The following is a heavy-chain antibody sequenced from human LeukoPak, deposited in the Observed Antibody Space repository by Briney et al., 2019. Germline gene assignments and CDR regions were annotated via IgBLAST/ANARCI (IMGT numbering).Heavy chain of an antibody. Sequence: TGGSLRLSCSASGFTFSSYSMNWVRQAPGKGLEWVSSISSSSSYIYYADSVKGRFTISRDNAKNSLYLQMNSLRAEDTAVYYCARDGDYYDSRGDAFDIWGQGAMVTVAS. V-gene: IGHV3-21*01. J-gene: IGHJ3*02. CDR2: ISSSSSYI. CDR1: GFTFSSYS. D-gene: IGHD3-22*01. CDR3: ARDGDYYDSRGDAFDI.